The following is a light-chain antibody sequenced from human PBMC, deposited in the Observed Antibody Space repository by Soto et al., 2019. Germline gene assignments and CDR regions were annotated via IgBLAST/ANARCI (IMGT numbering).Light chain of an antibody. V-gene: IGKV1-5*01. Sequence: DIQMTQSPSTLSASVGDRVTITCRASQSISSWLAWYQQKPGKAPKLLIYDASSLESGVPSRFSGSGSGTEFTLTISSLQPDDFATYYCQQYNSYPTFGQGNKVEIK. CDR1: QSISSW. CDR2: DAS. CDR3: QQYNSYPT. J-gene: IGKJ1*01.